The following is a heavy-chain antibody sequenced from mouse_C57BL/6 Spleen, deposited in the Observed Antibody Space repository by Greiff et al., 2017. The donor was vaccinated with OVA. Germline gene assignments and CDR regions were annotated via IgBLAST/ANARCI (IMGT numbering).Heavy chain of an antibody. CDR1: GFTFSDYY. Sequence: EVKVVESGGGLVQPGGSLKLSCAASGFTFSDYYMYWVRQTPEKRLEWVAYISNGGGSTYYPDTVKGRFTISRDNAKNTLYLQMSRLKSEDTAMYYCARYLDYFDYWGQGTTLTVSS. CDR2: ISNGGGST. J-gene: IGHJ2*01. CDR3: ARYLDYFDY. D-gene: IGHD5-1*01. V-gene: IGHV5-12*01.